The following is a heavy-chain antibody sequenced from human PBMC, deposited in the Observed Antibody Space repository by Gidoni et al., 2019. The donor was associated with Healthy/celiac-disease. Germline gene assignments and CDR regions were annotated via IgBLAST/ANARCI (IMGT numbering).Heavy chain of an antibody. J-gene: IGHJ4*02. V-gene: IGHV4-39*07. CDR2: IYYSGST. CDR1: GGSISSSSYY. D-gene: IGHD3-10*01. CDR3: ARQASVWFGDLGPFDY. Sequence: QLQLQESGPGLVKPSETRSLTCTVAGGSISSSSYYWGWIRQPPGKGLEWIGSIYYSGSTYSHPSLKSRVTISVDTSTNQFSLKLSSVTAADTAVYYCARQASVWFGDLGPFDYWGQGTLVTVSS.